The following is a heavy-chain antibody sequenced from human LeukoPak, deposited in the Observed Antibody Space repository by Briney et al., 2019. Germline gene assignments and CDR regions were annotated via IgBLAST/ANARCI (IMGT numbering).Heavy chain of an antibody. CDR3: ASGYRGPYYYYGMDV. V-gene: IGHV3-30-3*01. D-gene: IGHD5-12*01. CDR1: GFTFSSYA. CDR2: ISYDGSNK. Sequence: GGSLRLSCAASGFTFSSYAMHWVRQAPGKGLEWVAVISYDGSNKYYADSVKGRFTISRDNSKNTLYLQMNSLRAEDTSVYYCASGYRGPYYYYGMDVWGQGTTVTVSS. J-gene: IGHJ6*02.